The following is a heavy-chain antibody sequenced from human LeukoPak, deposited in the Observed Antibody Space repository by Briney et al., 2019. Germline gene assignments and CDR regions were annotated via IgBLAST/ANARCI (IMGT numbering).Heavy chain of an antibody. V-gene: IGHV3-53*01. J-gene: IGHJ4*02. CDR2: IYRGGST. CDR1: GFTVSSNY. D-gene: IGHD3-3*01. CDR3: ARARDYDFWSGYGY. Sequence: GGSLRLSCAASGFTVSSNYMSWVRQAPGKGLEWVSVIYRGGSTYYADSVKGRFSISRDNSKNTLYLQMNSLRAEDTAVYYCARARDYDFWSGYGYWGQGTLVTVSS.